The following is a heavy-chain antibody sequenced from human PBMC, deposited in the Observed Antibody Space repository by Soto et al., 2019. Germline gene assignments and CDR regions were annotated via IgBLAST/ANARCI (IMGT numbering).Heavy chain of an antibody. CDR3: SSTTITGRHNYYYYYGMDV. D-gene: IGHD5-12*01. J-gene: IGHJ6*02. CDR2: IKSKTDGGTT. Sequence: PGGSLRLSCAASGFTFTNAWMSWVRQVPGKGLEWVGRIKSKTDGGTTDFAAPVKGRFTIPRDDSKNTLYLQMNSLKTEDTGVYYCSSTTITGRHNYYYYYGMDVWGQGTTVTVSS. V-gene: IGHV3-15*01. CDR1: GFTFTNAW.